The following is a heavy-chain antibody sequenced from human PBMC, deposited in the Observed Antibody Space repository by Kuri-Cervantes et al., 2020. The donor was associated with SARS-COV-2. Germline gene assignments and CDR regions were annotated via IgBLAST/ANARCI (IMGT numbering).Heavy chain of an antibody. J-gene: IGHJ3*01. CDR2: ITPFNGNT. V-gene: IGHV1-45*01. D-gene: IGHD2-21*01. CDR3: ARSGPGAISKEDDAFDV. Sequence: SVKVSCKASGDTFTYRFVHWVRQAPGQAPEWMGWITPFNGNTKYAQRFQDRVTITRDRSKSTAYMELNSLRSEDTAIYYCARSGPGAISKEDDAFDVWGQGAKVTVSS. CDR1: GDTFTYRF.